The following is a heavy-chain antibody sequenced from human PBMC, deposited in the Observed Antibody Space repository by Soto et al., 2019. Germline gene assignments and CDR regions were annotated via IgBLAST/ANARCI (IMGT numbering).Heavy chain of an antibody. J-gene: IGHJ5*02. V-gene: IGHV1-69*06. CDR2: LIPIFGTA. Sequence: QVQLVQSVAEVKKPGASVKGSCKASGGTFSSYAISWVRQAPGQGLEWMGGLIPIFGTANYEQKFQGRFTITADTSTSTAYMDLSSLGSEDTAVYYGVAGYDFWSGCFDPWGHGTLVTVSS. D-gene: IGHD3-3*01. CDR3: VAGYDFWSGCFDP. CDR1: GGTFSSYA.